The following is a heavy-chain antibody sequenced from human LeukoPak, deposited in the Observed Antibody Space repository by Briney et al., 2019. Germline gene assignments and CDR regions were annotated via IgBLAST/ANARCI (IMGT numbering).Heavy chain of an antibody. J-gene: IGHJ4*02. CDR3: AREQRIVGASYGGWEYYFDY. V-gene: IGHV1-46*01. D-gene: IGHD1-26*01. Sequence: GASVKVSCKASGYTFTGYYMHWVRQAPGQGLEWMGIINPSGGSTSYAQKFQGRVTMTRDTSTSTVYMELSSLRSEDTAVYYCAREQRIVGASYGGWEYYFDYWGQGTLVTVSS. CDR1: GYTFTGYY. CDR2: INPSGGST.